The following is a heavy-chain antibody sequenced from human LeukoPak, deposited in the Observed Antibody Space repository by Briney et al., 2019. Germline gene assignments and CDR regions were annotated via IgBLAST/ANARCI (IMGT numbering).Heavy chain of an antibody. CDR1: GFTFSSYW. V-gene: IGHV3-7*01. Sequence: GGSLRLSCAASGFTFSSYWMSWVRQAPGKGLEWVANIKQDGSEKYYVDSVKGRFTISRDNAKNSLYLQMNSLRAEDTAVYYCARDPRITIFGVATRSFDIWGQGTMVTVSS. CDR3: ARDPRITIFGVATRSFDI. J-gene: IGHJ3*02. D-gene: IGHD3-3*01. CDR2: IKQDGSEK.